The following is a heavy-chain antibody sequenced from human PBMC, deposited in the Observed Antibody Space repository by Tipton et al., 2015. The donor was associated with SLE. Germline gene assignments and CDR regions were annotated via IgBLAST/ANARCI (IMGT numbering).Heavy chain of an antibody. J-gene: IGHJ3*02. D-gene: IGHD3-10*01. CDR3: ARDRGGGPTPDAFDI. V-gene: IGHV4-59*11. Sequence: TLSLTCTVSGGFISSHYWSWIRQPPGKGLEGIGYIYYSGSTNYNPSLTSRGTISVDTSQNQFALKLSSVTAADTALYYCARDRGGGPTPDAFDIWGQGTMVTVSS. CDR1: GGFISSHY. CDR2: IYYSGST.